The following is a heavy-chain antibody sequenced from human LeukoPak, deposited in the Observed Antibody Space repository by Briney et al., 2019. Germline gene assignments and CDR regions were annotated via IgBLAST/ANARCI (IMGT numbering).Heavy chain of an antibody. Sequence: ASVKVSCKASGNTFTSNYIHWVRQAPGQGLEWMGMIYPRDGSTSYAQKFQGRVTVTRDTSTSTLHMELSGLRSEDTAVYYCARDQEGFDYWGQGTLVTVSS. CDR2: IYPRDGST. CDR1: GNTFTSNY. V-gene: IGHV1-46*01. J-gene: IGHJ4*02. CDR3: ARDQEGFDY.